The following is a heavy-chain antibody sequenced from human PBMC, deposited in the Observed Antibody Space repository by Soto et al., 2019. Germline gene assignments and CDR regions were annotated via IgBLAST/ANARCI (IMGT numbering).Heavy chain of an antibody. J-gene: IGHJ6*04. Sequence: GGSLRLSCAASGFTFSSYEMNWVRQAPGKGLEWVSYISSSGSTIYYADSVKGRFTISRDNAKKSLYMQMNSLRAEDTAVYYCGVGPAALAVKYYYGMAGWGKGAKVTVSS. V-gene: IGHV3-48*03. CDR3: GVGPAALAVKYYYGMAG. D-gene: IGHD2-2*01. CDR1: GFTFSSYE. CDR2: ISSSGSTI.